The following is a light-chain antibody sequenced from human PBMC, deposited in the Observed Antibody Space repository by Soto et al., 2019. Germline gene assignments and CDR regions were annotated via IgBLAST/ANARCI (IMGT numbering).Light chain of an antibody. CDR2: DAS. V-gene: IGKV1-5*01. CDR3: QQYENLPT. Sequence: DIQMTPSPSTLSASVVERVTITCRASQSISSWLAWYQQKPGKAPKLLIYDASSLESGVPSRFRGSGSGTDFTFTISRLQPEDIATYYCQQYENLPTFGQGTRLEIK. CDR1: QSISSW. J-gene: IGKJ5*01.